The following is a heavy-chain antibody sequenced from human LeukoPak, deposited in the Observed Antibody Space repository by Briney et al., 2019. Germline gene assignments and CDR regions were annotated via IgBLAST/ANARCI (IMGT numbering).Heavy chain of an antibody. CDR1: GGSFSGYY. V-gene: IGHV4-34*01. Sequence: SETLSLTCAAYGGSFSGYYWSWIRQPPGKGLEWIGEINHSGSTNYNPSLKSRVTISVDTSKNQFSLKLSSVTAADTAVYYCARGRAGSFDAFDIWGQGTMVTVSS. CDR3: ARGRAGSFDAFDI. J-gene: IGHJ3*02. CDR2: INHSGST.